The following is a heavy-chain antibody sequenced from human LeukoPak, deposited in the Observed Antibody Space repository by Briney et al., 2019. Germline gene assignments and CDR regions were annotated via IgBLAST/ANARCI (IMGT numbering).Heavy chain of an antibody. CDR3: ARDGYGGVDS. CDR2: IYTSGST. CDR1: GGSISSGSYY. Sequence: SETLSLTCTVSGGSISSGSYYWSWIRQPAGKGLEWIGRIYTSGSTNYNPSLKSRVTISVDTSKKQFSLKLSSVTAADTAVYYCARDGYGGVDSWGQGTLVTVSS. V-gene: IGHV4-61*02. D-gene: IGHD3-10*01. J-gene: IGHJ4*02.